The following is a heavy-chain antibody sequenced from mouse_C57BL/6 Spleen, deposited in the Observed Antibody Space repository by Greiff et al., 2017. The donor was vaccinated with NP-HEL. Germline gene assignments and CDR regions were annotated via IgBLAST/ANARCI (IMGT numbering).Heavy chain of an antibody. Sequence: QVQLQQSGAELMKPGASVTLSCKATGYTFTGYWIEWVKQRPGHGLEWIGEILPGSGSTNYNEKFKGKATFTADTSSNTAYMQLSSLTTEDSAIYYCARSLITTVVAHYAMDYWGQGTSVTVSS. V-gene: IGHV1-9*01. D-gene: IGHD1-1*01. J-gene: IGHJ4*01. CDR3: ARSLITTVVAHYAMDY. CDR1: GYTFTGYW. CDR2: ILPGSGST.